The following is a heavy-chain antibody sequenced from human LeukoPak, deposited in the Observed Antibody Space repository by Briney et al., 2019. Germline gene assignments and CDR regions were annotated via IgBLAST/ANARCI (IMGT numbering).Heavy chain of an antibody. V-gene: IGHV3-21*01. Sequence: PGGSLRLSCAASGFTFDDYGMSWVRQAPGKGLEWVSSISSSSSYIYYADSVKGRFTISRDNAKNSLYLQMNSLRAEDTAVYYCAREILWFGELSYDYWGQGTLVTVSS. CDR1: GFTFDDYG. D-gene: IGHD3-10*01. CDR2: ISSSSSYI. CDR3: AREILWFGELSYDY. J-gene: IGHJ4*02.